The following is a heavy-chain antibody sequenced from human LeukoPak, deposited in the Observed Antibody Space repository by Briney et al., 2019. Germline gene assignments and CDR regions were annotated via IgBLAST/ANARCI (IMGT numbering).Heavy chain of an antibody. CDR2: IIPIFGTA. J-gene: IGHJ4*02. V-gene: IGHV1-69*05. CDR3: AREGGWLQLTPFDY. CDR1: GGTLSSYA. Sequence: GASVKVSCKASGGTLSSYAISWVRQAPGQGLEWMGRIIPIFGTANYAQKFQGRVTITTDESTSTAYMELSSLRSEDTAVYYCAREGGWLQLTPFDYWGQGTLVTVSS. D-gene: IGHD5-24*01.